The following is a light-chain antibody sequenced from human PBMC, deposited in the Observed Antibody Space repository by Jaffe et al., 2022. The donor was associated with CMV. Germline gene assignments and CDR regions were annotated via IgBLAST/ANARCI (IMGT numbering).Light chain of an antibody. V-gene: IGLV2-8*01. CDR3: SSYAGSNNFVV. Sequence: QSALTQPPSASGSPGQSVTISCTGTSSDVGAYNYVSWYQQHPGKAPELMIYEVSKRPSGVPDRFSGSKSGNTASLTVSGLQAEDEAAYYCSSYAGSNNFVVFGGGTKLTVL. J-gene: IGLJ2*01. CDR1: SSDVGAYNY. CDR2: EVS.